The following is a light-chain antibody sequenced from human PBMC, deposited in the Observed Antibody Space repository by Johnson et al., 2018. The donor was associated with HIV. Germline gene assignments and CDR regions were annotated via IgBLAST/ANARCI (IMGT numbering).Light chain of an antibody. CDR2: DNN. V-gene: IGLV1-51*01. J-gene: IGLJ1*01. CDR1: SSNIGNNY. Sequence: QSVLTQPPSVSAAPGQKVTISCSGSSSNIGNNYVSWYQQVQGTAPKLLIYDNNKRPSGIPDRFSGSKSGTSATLGITGLQTGDEAEYYCGTWDSSPSVYVFGTGTEVTV. CDR3: GTWDSSPSVYV.